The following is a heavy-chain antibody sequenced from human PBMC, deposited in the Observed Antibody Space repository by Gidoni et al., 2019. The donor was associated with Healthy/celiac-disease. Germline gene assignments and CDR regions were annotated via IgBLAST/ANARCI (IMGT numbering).Heavy chain of an antibody. J-gene: IGHJ6*02. Sequence: QVQLVESGGGVVQPGRSLRLSCAASVFTFSSYGMHWVRQAPGKGLAWVAVLWYDGSNKYYADSVKGRFTISRDNSKNTLYLQMNSLRAEDTAVYYCARVLAGRYCSGGSCYSDYYGMDVWGQGTTVTVSS. V-gene: IGHV3-33*01. CDR2: LWYDGSNK. CDR3: ARVLAGRYCSGGSCYSDYYGMDV. CDR1: VFTFSSYG. D-gene: IGHD2-15*01.